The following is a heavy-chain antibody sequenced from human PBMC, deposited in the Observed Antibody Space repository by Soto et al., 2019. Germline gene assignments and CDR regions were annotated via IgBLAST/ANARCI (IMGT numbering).Heavy chain of an antibody. Sequence: QITLKESGPTLVKPTQTLTLTCTFSGFSLSTSGVGVGWIRQPPGKALEWLALIYWSDDKRYSPSLKNSLTITKDTSKNRVVLTMTNIDPVDTATYYCARNEGLRCSSTSCLYNFDYWGQGTLVTVSS. V-gene: IGHV2-5*01. D-gene: IGHD2-2*01. J-gene: IGHJ4*02. CDR1: GFSLSTSGVG. CDR2: IYWSDDK. CDR3: ARNEGLRCSSTSCLYNFDY.